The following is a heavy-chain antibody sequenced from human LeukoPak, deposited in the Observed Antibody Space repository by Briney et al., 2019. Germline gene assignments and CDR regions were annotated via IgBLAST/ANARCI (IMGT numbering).Heavy chain of an antibody. J-gene: IGHJ4*02. V-gene: IGHV4-59*12. D-gene: IGHD3-10*01. CDR3: AREDGSGSYYSFPY. CDR1: GGSISSYY. Sequence: PSETLSLTCTVSGGSISSYYWSWIRPPPGKGLEWIGYIYYSGSTNYDPSLKSRVTISVDTSKNQFSLKLSSVTAADTAVYYGAREDGSGSYYSFPYWGQGALVTVSS. CDR2: IYYSGST.